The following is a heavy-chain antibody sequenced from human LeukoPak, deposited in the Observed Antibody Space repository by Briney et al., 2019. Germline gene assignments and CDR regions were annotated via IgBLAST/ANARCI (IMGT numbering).Heavy chain of an antibody. CDR2: IYPGESDT. Sequence: GESLKISRKGSGYSFPNFWIGWVRQMPGKGLEWMGIIYPGESDTRYSPSFQGQVTISADKSISTAYLQWSSLKASDTAMYYCARLGVGARASYYYYGMDVWGQGTTVTVSS. J-gene: IGHJ6*02. CDR3: ARLGVGARASYYYYGMDV. CDR1: GYSFPNFW. V-gene: IGHV5-51*01. D-gene: IGHD1-26*01.